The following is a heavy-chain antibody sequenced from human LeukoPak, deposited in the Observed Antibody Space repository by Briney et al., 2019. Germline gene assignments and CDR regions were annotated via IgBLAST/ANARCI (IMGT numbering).Heavy chain of an antibody. CDR3: ATYINWVAGDV. CDR1: GFTFGDYA. D-gene: IGHD1-1*01. V-gene: IGHV3-7*01. CDR2: INHEGGGI. J-gene: IGHJ6*02. Sequence: GRSLRLSCTASGFTFGDYAMSWFRQVPGQGLEWVAHINHEGGGIQYVDSVKGRFTISRDNAKGSVYLQMNSLRAEDTAIYHCATYINWVAGDVWGQGTTVIVSS.